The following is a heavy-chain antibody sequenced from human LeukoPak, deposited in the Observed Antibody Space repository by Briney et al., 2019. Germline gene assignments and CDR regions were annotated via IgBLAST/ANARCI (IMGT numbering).Heavy chain of an antibody. J-gene: IGHJ4*02. CDR3: ARAPITSPFYFDY. D-gene: IGHD2-2*01. CDR1: GFAFYEHS. CDR2: MSLSGGTT. V-gene: IGHV3-20*04. Sequence: GGSLRLSCTASGFAFYEHSMSWVRHVPGKGLGWVSGMSLSGGTTGYADPLRGRFTIAKDNAKNSLYLQRDSLRAEDAALYYCARAPITSPFYFDYWGQGTLVTVSS.